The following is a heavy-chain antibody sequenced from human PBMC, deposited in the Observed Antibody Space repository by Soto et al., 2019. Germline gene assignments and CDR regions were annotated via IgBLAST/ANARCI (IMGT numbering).Heavy chain of an antibody. V-gene: IGHV3-30*18. J-gene: IGHJ5*01. D-gene: IGHD5-18*01. Sequence: GGSLRLSCAASGFTFSSYGMHWVRQAPGKGLEWVAVISDDGSNKYYADSVKGRFTISRDNSKNTLYLQMNSLRAEDTAVYYCAKGYSYGYSPHSDSSGHCTL. CDR2: ISDDGSNK. CDR3: AKGYSYGYSPHSDS. CDR1: GFTFSSYG.